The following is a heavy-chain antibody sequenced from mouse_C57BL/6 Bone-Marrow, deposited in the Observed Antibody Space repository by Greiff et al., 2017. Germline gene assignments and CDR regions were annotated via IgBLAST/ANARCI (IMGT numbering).Heavy chain of an antibody. J-gene: IGHJ2*01. CDR1: GFNIKDDY. V-gene: IGHV14-4*01. D-gene: IGHD1-1*01. CDR2: IDPENGDT. CDR3: TTITKVVAFDY. Sequence: VQLQQSGAELVRPGASVKLSCTASGFNIKDDYMHWVKQRPEQGLEWIGWIDPENGDTEYASKFQGKATITADTSSNTAYLQLSSLTSEDTAVYYCTTITKVVAFDYWGQGTTLTVSS.